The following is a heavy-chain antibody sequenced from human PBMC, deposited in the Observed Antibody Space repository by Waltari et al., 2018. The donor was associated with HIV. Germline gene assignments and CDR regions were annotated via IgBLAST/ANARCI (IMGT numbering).Heavy chain of an antibody. D-gene: IGHD6-19*01. CDR3: AMGIRSDLFDS. J-gene: IGHJ4*02. CDR2: IYSGDST. CDR1: GFIVNDNY. V-gene: IGHV3-53*02. Sequence: EVQPVETGGGLIQPGGSLRLSCADSGFIVNDNYINWVRQAPGKGLEWVSVIYSGDSTLYADSVRGRFTISRDRATNAPFLQMNSLRVEDTAMYYCAMGIRSDLFDSWDRGTLVIVSA.